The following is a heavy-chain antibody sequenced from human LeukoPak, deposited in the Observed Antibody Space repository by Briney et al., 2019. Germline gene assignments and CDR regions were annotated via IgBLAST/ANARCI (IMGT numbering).Heavy chain of an antibody. CDR1: GGSIGSYY. V-gene: IGHV4-39*07. J-gene: IGHJ4*02. CDR3: ARATPLTTLDY. Sequence: SETLSLTCTVSGGSIGSYYWNWIRQPPGKGLEWIGSIYYSGSTYYNPSLKSRVTISVDTSKNQFSLKLSSVTAADTAVYYCARATPLTTLDYWGQGTLVTVSS. D-gene: IGHD4-17*01. CDR2: IYYSGST.